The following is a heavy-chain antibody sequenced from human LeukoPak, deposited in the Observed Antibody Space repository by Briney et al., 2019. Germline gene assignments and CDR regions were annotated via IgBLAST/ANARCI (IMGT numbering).Heavy chain of an antibody. CDR2: IIPIFGAA. J-gene: IGHJ3*02. Sequence: SVKVSCKASGGTFSSYAISWVRQAPGQGLEWMGRIIPIFGAANYAQRFQGRVSITTDESTSTAYMELSSLRSEDTAVYYCARGFYYDSSGYNYGVFDIWGQGTMVTVSS. D-gene: IGHD3-22*01. CDR1: GGTFSSYA. CDR3: ARGFYYDSSGYNYGVFDI. V-gene: IGHV1-69*05.